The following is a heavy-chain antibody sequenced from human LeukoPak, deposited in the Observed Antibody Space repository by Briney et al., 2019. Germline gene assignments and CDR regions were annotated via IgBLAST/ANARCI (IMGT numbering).Heavy chain of an antibody. CDR3: ARFRGGRKRDSDY. D-gene: IGHD3-10*01. CDR1: GGSFSGYY. Sequence: SETLSLTCAVYGGSFSGYYWSWIRQPPGKGLEWIGEINHSGSTNYNPSLKSRVTISVDTSKNQFSLKLSSVTAADTAVYYCARFRGGRKRDSDYWGQGTLVTVSS. CDR2: INHSGST. J-gene: IGHJ4*02. V-gene: IGHV4-34*01.